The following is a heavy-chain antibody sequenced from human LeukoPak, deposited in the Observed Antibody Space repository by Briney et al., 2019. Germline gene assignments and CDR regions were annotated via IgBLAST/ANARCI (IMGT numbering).Heavy chain of an antibody. CDR1: GFTFSSYS. Sequence: GGSLRLSCAASGFTFSSYSMNWVRQAPGKGLEWVSYISSSSSTIYYADSVKGRFTISRDNAKNSLYLQMNSLRAEDTGVYYCANNGVSPNYYYGMNVWGQGTTVTVSS. CDR3: ANNGVSPNYYYGMNV. CDR2: ISSSSSTI. D-gene: IGHD2-8*01. J-gene: IGHJ6*02. V-gene: IGHV3-48*01.